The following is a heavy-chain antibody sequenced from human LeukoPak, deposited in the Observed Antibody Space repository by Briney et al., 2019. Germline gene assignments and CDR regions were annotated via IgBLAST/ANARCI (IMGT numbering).Heavy chain of an antibody. CDR1: GFTFSSYA. D-gene: IGHD1-26*01. CDR3: AGVRSGSYSEYFQH. J-gene: IGHJ1*01. Sequence: GGSLRLSCAASGFTFSSYAMHWVRQAPGKGLEYVSAISSNGGSTYYANSVKGRFTISRDNSKNTLYLQMNSLRAEDTAVYYCAGVRSGSYSEYFQHWGQGTLVTVSS. CDR2: ISSNGGST. V-gene: IGHV3-64*01.